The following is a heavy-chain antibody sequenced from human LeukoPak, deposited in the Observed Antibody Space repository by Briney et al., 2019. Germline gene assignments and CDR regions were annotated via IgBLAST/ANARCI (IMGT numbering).Heavy chain of an antibody. CDR2: ISGSGGST. Sequence: GGSLRLSCAASGFTFSSYAMSWVRQAPGKGLEWVSAISGSGGSTYYADSVKGRFTISRDNSKNTLYLQMNSLRAEDTAVYYCAKDLFLTTVTTNQYFQPWGQGTLVTVSS. D-gene: IGHD4-17*01. CDR3: AKDLFLTTVTTNQYFQP. J-gene: IGHJ1*01. V-gene: IGHV3-23*01. CDR1: GFTFSSYA.